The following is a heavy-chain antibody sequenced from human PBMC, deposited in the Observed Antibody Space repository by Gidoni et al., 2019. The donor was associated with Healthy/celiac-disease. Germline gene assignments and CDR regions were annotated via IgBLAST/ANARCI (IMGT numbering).Heavy chain of an antibody. D-gene: IGHD2-15*01. CDR2: INHSGRT. V-gene: IGHV4-34*01. J-gene: IGHJ1*01. CDR1: GGSFSGSY. CDR3: ARPPKRWPTRPSRAEYFQH. Sequence: QVQLQQWGAGLLKPSETLSLTCAVYGGSFSGSYWSWIRQPPGKGLEWIGEINHSGRTNYNPSLKSRVTISVDTSKNQFSLKLSSVTAADTAVYYCARPPKRWPTRPSRAEYFQHWGQGTLVTVSS.